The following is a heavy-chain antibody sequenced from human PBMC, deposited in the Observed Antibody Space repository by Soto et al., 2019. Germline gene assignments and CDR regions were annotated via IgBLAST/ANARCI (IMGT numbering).Heavy chain of an antibody. V-gene: IGHV4-34*01. J-gene: IGHJ3*02. CDR1: GGSFSCYY. CDR3: ARAPIWDDAFDI. D-gene: IGHD7-27*01. CDR2: INHSGST. Sequence: SETLSLTCAVYGGSFSCYYWSWIRQPPGKGLEWIGEINHSGSTNYNPSLKSRVTISVDTSKNQFSLKLSSVTAADTAVYYCARAPIWDDAFDIWGQGTMVTVSS.